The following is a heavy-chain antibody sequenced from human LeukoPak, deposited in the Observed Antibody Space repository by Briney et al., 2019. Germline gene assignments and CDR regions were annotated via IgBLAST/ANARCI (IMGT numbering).Heavy chain of an antibody. CDR1: GGTFSTYG. J-gene: IGHJ6*03. D-gene: IGHD4-23*01. CDR3: ARAGYGGNSRGEQNYYMDV. CDR2: IIPVFGVT. V-gene: IGHV1-69*01. Sequence: SVKVSCKTSGGTFSTYGISWVRQAPGQGLEWLGGIIPVFGVTDYAQKFQGRVTISADESTRTVYMELRSLRYEDTAVYYCARAGYGGNSRGEQNYYMDVWGQGTTVTVSS.